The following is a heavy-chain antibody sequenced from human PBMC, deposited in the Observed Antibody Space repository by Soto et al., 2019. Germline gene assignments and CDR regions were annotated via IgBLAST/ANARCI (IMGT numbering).Heavy chain of an antibody. CDR1: GGSISSGDYY. V-gene: IGHV4-30-4*01. Sequence: LSLTCTVSGGSISSGDYYWSWIRQPPGKGLEWIGYIYYSGGTYYNPSLKSRVTISVDTSKNQFSLKLSSVTAADTAVYYCARDTLTYYDFWSGYSAHYYGMDVWGQGTTVTVSS. CDR2: IYYSGGT. J-gene: IGHJ6*02. D-gene: IGHD3-3*01. CDR3: ARDTLTYYDFWSGYSAHYYGMDV.